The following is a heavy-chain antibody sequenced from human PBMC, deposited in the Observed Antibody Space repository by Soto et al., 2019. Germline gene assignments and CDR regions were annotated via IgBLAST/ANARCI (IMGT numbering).Heavy chain of an antibody. CDR2: INPKSRGT. CDR3: ARVTLRAGNWFDP. V-gene: IGHV1-2*02. Sequence: QVQLVQSGAEVKKPGASVKVSCKASGYTFTDYFIHWVRQAPGQGFEWMGWINPKSRGTTYAQKFQGRVTMTRDTSNPTAYMELRGLRSDDTAIYYCARVTLRAGNWFDPWGQGTLVTVSS. CDR1: GYTFTDYF. J-gene: IGHJ5*02.